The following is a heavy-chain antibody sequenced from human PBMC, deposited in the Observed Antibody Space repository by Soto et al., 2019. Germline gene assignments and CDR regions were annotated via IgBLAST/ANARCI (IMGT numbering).Heavy chain of an antibody. V-gene: IGHV3-23*01. CDR3: ARTYYDFWSGLGDAFDI. Sequence: GGSLRLSCAASGFTFSSYAMSWVRQAPGKGLEWVSAISGSGGSTYYADSVKGRFTISRDNSKNTLYLQMNSLRAEDTAVYYCARTYYDFWSGLGDAFDIWGQGTMVTVSS. J-gene: IGHJ3*02. D-gene: IGHD3-3*01. CDR2: ISGSGGST. CDR1: GFTFSSYA.